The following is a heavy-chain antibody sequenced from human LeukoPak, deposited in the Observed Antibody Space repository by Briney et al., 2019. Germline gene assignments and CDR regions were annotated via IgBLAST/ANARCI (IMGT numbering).Heavy chain of an antibody. CDR2: INPSGGST. J-gene: IGHJ4*02. CDR3: ARDLSYSNYGSVADY. V-gene: IGHV1-46*01. CDR1: GYTFTSYY. Sequence: ASVMVSCKASGYTFTSYYMHWVRQAPGQGLEWMGIINPSGGSTSYAQKFQGRVTMTRDTSTSTVYMELSSLRSEDTAVYYCARDLSYSNYGSVADYWGQGTLVTVSS. D-gene: IGHD4-11*01.